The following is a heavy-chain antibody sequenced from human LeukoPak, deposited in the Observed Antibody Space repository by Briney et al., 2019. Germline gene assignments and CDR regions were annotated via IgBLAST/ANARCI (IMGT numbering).Heavy chain of an antibody. CDR1: GGSISSGSYY. V-gene: IGHV4-61*02. Sequence: SETLSLTCTVPGGSISSGSYYWSWIRQPAGKGLEWIGRIYTSGSTNYNPSLKSRVTISVDTSKNQFSLKLSSVTAADTAVYYCARAPHYSFLDYWGQGTLVTVSS. D-gene: IGHD5-18*01. J-gene: IGHJ4*02. CDR3: ARAPHYSFLDY. CDR2: IYTSGST.